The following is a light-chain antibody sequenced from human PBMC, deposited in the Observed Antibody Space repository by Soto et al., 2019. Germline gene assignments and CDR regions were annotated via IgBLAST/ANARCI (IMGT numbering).Light chain of an antibody. CDR1: QGISSA. CDR3: QQFNSYPLT. CDR2: DAS. J-gene: IGKJ4*01. Sequence: AIQLTQSPSSLSASVGDRVTITCRASQGISSALAWYQQKPGEAPQLLIYDASSLESGVPSRFSGSGSGTDFTLTIGSLQPEDFATYYCQQFNSYPLTFGGGTKVEIK. V-gene: IGKV1-13*02.